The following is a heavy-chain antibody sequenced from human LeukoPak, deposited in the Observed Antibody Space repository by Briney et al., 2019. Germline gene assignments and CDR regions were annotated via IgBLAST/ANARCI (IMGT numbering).Heavy chain of an antibody. J-gene: IGHJ4*02. CDR3: ARDVRSSTSC. Sequence: GGSLRLSCAASGFTFSTYSMNWVRQAPGKGLEWVSYISSSGSTIYYADSVKGRFTISRDNAKNSLYLQMNSLRAEDTAVYYCARDVRSSTSCWGQGTLVTVSS. CDR2: ISSSGSTI. CDR1: GFTFSTYS. D-gene: IGHD2-2*01. V-gene: IGHV3-48*01.